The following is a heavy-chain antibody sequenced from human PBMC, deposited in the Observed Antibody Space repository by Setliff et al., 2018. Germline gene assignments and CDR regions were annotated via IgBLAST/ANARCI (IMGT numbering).Heavy chain of an antibody. J-gene: IGHJ4*02. D-gene: IGHD3-16*01. Sequence: ASETLSLTCTVSGASITNINYYWGLIRQPPGKGLEWIGSIFYSGRTFYNPSLKSRVTISVDTSKNQFSLTLSSVTAADTAVYYCARLPNYVWGSPVDYWGQGTLVTVPQ. CDR1: GASITNINYY. CDR2: IFYSGRT. V-gene: IGHV4-39*01. CDR3: ARLPNYVWGSPVDY.